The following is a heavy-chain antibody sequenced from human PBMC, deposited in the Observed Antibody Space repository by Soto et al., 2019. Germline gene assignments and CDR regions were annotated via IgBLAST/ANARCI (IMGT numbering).Heavy chain of an antibody. Sequence: SETLSLTCSIYSGSFIGYYCICIRHPPVKGLEWIVEISQSGNTNYSPSLKSRVSISIDTSKKQFSLNLASVSAADTAVYYCARAPKVSGSSQTRPDFWGQGTLVTVSS. D-gene: IGHD6-6*01. CDR2: ISQSGNT. CDR3: ARAPKVSGSSQTRPDF. J-gene: IGHJ4*02. CDR1: SGSFIGYY. V-gene: IGHV4-34*01.